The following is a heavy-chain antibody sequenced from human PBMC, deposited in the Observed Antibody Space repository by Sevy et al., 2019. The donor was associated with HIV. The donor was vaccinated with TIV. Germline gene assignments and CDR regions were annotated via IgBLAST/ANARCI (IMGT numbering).Heavy chain of an antibody. CDR3: ARDVTYYYDSSGYYPYYYYYGMDV. CDR2: IYTSGST. Sequence: SETLSLTCTVSGGSISSYYWSWIRQPAGKGLEWIGRIYTSGSTNYNPSLKSRVTMSVDTSKNQFSLKLGSGTAAATAVYYCARDVTYYYDSSGYYPYYYYYGMDVWGQGTKVTVSS. V-gene: IGHV4-4*07. J-gene: IGHJ6*02. D-gene: IGHD3-22*01. CDR1: GGSISSYY.